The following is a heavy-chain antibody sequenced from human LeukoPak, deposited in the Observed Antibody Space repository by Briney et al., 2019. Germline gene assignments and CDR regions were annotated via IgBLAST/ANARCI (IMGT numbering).Heavy chain of an antibody. Sequence: SETLSLTCAVSGFSISTGYYWGWIRQPPGKGLEWIGNIYHSGSTFYNQSLKSRVTISVDTSKNQFSLKVTSVIAADTAVYYCARSYSGMDVWGKGTTVTVSS. D-gene: IGHD2-21*01. J-gene: IGHJ6*04. CDR3: ARSYSGMDV. V-gene: IGHV4-38-2*01. CDR1: GFSISTGYY. CDR2: IYHSGST.